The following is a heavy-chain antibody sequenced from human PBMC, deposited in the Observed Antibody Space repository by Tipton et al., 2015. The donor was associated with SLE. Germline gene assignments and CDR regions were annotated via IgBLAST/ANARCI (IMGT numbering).Heavy chain of an antibody. V-gene: IGHV3-23*01. CDR3: ARRSLLAVPK. Sequence: SLRLSCAASGFTFSSYAMNWVRQAPGKGLEWVSVISINGGSTYYADSVKGRFTISRDNVENTVYLHVSSLRAEDTGVYYCARRSLLAVPKWGQGTLVTVSS. D-gene: IGHD6-19*01. CDR1: GFTFSSYA. CDR2: ISINGGST. J-gene: IGHJ4*02.